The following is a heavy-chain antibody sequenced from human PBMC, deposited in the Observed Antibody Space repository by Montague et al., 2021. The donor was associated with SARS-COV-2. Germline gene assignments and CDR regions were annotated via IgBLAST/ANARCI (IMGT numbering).Heavy chain of an antibody. CDR3: AGGTYMGVDF. J-gene: IGHJ4*02. CDR2: ISGGGDST. CDR1: GFTFSNYA. D-gene: IGHD1-26*01. Sequence: SLRLSCAASGFTFSNYAMTWVRQTPGKGLDWVSTISGGGDSTSYADPVKGRFTISRDNSQNTLYLQVNSLRAEDTAVYYCAGGTYMGVDFWGQGTLVTVSS. V-gene: IGHV3-23*01.